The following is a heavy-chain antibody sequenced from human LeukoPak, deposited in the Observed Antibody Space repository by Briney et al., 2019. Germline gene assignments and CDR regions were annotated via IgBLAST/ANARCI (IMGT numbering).Heavy chain of an antibody. CDR2: ISWNSGSI. D-gene: IGHD3-22*01. CDR1: GFTFDDYA. V-gene: IGHV3-9*01. J-gene: IGHJ3*02. CDR3: AKDIGYDSSGYLRGYAFDI. Sequence: GGSPGLSCAASGFTFDDYAMHWVRQAPGKGLEWVSGISWNSGSIGYADSVKGRFTISRDNAKNSLYLQMNSLRAEDTALYYCAKDIGYDSSGYLRGYAFDIWGQGTMVTVSS.